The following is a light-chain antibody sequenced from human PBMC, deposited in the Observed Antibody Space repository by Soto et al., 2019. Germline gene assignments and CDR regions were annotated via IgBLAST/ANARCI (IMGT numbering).Light chain of an antibody. V-gene: IGKV1-9*01. Sequence: DIQLTQSPSFLSASVGDRVTITCRASQGISSYLAWYQQKPGKAPKLLIYAASTLQIGVPSRFSGSGSGTEFTLTISSLQPEDFATYYCQHLDSYSTFGQGTRLEIK. J-gene: IGKJ5*01. CDR2: AAS. CDR1: QGISSY. CDR3: QHLDSYST.